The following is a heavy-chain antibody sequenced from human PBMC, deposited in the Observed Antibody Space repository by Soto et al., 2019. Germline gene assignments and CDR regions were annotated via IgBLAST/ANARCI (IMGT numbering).Heavy chain of an antibody. CDR1: EFILSDCA. J-gene: IGHJ6*03. CDR2: ISSSSSVI. CDR3: ARDLSWGSNWYYYMDV. D-gene: IGHD7-27*01. V-gene: IGHV3-48*01. Sequence: EVQLVESGGGLVQPGGSLRLSCETSEFILSDCAMNWVRQAQGKGLEWVSYISSSSSVIDYADSVKGRFTVSRDNARNSLYLQMNSLRAEDTAVYYCARDLSWGSNWYYYMDVWGKGTTVTVSS.